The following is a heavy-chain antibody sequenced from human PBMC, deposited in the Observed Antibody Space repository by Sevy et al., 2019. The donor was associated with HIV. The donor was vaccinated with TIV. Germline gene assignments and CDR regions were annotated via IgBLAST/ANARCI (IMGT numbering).Heavy chain of an antibody. CDR1: GFTFDDYA. V-gene: IGHV3-9*01. D-gene: IGHD6-19*01. CDR2: ISWNSGSI. Sequence: GGSLRLSCAASGFTFDDYAMHWVRQAPGKGLEWVSGISWNSGSIGYADSVKGRFTISRDNAKNSLYLQMNSLRAEDTALYYCAKDIRAVAGTRFFYYYGMDVWGQGTTVTVSS. J-gene: IGHJ6*02. CDR3: AKDIRAVAGTRFFYYYGMDV.